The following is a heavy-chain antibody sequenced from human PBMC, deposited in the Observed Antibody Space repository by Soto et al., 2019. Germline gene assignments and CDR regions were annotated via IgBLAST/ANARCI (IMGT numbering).Heavy chain of an antibody. V-gene: IGHV3-53*04. Sequence: GGSLRLSCAASGFTVSSNYMSWVRQAPGKGLEWVSVIYSGGSTYYADSVKGRFTISRHNSKNTLYLQMNSLRAEDTAVYYCARGYYDILTGYYWDAFDIWGQGTMVTVSS. D-gene: IGHD3-9*01. CDR2: IYSGGST. J-gene: IGHJ3*02. CDR3: ARGYYDILTGYYWDAFDI. CDR1: GFTVSSNY.